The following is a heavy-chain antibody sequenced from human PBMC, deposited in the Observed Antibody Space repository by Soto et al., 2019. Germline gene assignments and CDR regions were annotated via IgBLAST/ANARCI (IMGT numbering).Heavy chain of an antibody. J-gene: IGHJ4*02. Sequence: QITLKESGPTLVNPTQTLTLTCTFSGFSLSTSGVGVGWIRQPPGKALEWLALIYWNDDKRYSPSLKSRLTIPKDTSKNQVVLTMTNMDPVDTATYYCAHRGHTDFWSGYAPYYFDYWGQGTLVTVSS. D-gene: IGHD3-3*01. CDR3: AHRGHTDFWSGYAPYYFDY. CDR2: IYWNDDK. V-gene: IGHV2-5*01. CDR1: GFSLSTSGVG.